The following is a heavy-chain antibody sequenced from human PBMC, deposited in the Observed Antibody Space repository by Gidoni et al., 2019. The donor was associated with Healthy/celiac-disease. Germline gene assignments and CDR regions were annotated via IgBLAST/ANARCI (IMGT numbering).Heavy chain of an antibody. Sequence: VQLVQSGAEVKKPGASVKVSCKASGYTFTSYDINWVRQATGQGLEWMGWMNHNSGNTGYAQKFQGRVTMTRNTSISTAYMELSSRRAEDTAVYYCARPLRSNDISDYWGQGTLVTVSS. D-gene: IGHD3-9*01. CDR2: MNHNSGNT. CDR3: ARPLRSNDISDY. V-gene: IGHV1-8*01. CDR1: GYTFTSYD. J-gene: IGHJ4*02.